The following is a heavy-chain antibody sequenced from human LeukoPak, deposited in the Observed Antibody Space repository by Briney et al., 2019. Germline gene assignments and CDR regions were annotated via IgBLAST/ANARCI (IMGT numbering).Heavy chain of an antibody. D-gene: IGHD2-21*02. CDR3: ARESAGGYGDCDSPGHYYYYGMDV. V-gene: IGHV3-21*01. CDR2: ISSSSSYI. Sequence: GGSLRLSCAASGFTFSSYSMNWVRQAPGKGLEWVSSISSSSSYIYYADSVKGRFTISRDNAKNSLYLQMNSLRAEDTAVYYCARESAGGYGDCDSPGHYYYYGMDVWGQGTTVTVSS. J-gene: IGHJ6*02. CDR1: GFTFSSYS.